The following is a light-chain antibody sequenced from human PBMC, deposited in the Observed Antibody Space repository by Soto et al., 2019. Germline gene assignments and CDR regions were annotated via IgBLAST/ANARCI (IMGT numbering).Light chain of an antibody. CDR1: SSDVGSYNL. CDR2: EGS. J-gene: IGLJ2*01. V-gene: IGLV2-23*01. Sequence: QSALTQPASVSGSPGQSITISCTGTSSDVGSYNLVSWYQQFPGIAPKVIIYEGSKRPSGVSSRFSGSKSGNTASLTISGLQDEDEDDYYCCSYAGGSAHVVFGGGTKVTVL. CDR3: CSYAGGSAHVV.